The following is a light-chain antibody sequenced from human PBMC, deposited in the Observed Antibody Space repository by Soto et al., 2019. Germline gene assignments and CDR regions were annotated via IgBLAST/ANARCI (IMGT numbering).Light chain of an antibody. Sequence: DIQMTQSPSTLSASVGDRVTITCRASQSISNWLAWYQQKPGKAPSLVIYKASSLESGVPSRFSGSGSGTEFTLTISSLQPADFATYYCQHYHSYPYTFGQGTKLEIK. V-gene: IGKV1-5*03. CDR1: QSISNW. J-gene: IGKJ2*01. CDR3: QHYHSYPYT. CDR2: KAS.